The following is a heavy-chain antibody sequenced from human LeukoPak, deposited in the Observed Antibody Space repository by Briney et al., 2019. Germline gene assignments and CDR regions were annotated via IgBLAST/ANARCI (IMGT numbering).Heavy chain of an antibody. CDR3: AKQGYGGYDYPFDY. CDR1: GYTFTSYG. Sequence: ASVKVSCKASGYTFTSYGISWVRQAPGQGLEWMGWISAYNGNTNYAQKLQGRVTMTRDTSTSTVYMELSSLRSEDTAVYYCAKQGYGGYDYPFDYWGQGTLVTVSS. J-gene: IGHJ4*02. CDR2: ISAYNGNT. D-gene: IGHD5-12*01. V-gene: IGHV1-18*01.